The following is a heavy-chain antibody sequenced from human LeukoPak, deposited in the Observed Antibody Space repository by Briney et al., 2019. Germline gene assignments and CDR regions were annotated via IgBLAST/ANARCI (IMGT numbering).Heavy chain of an antibody. V-gene: IGHV4-59*08. J-gene: IGHJ5*02. CDR3: ARHARGNLRWFDP. CDR2: IYYSGST. CDR1: GGSFSGYY. D-gene: IGHD1-14*01. Sequence: QPSETLSLTCAVYGGSFSGYYWSWIRQPPGKGLEWIGYIYYSGSTNYNPSLKSRVTISVDTSKNQFSLKLSSVTAADTAVYYCARHARGNLRWFDPWGQGTLVTVSS.